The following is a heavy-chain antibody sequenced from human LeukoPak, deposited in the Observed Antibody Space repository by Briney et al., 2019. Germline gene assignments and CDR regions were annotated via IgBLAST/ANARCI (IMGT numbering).Heavy chain of an antibody. J-gene: IGHJ3*02. CDR3: ARDWITMVRGVNAFDI. CDR1: GYTFTGYY. D-gene: IGHD3-10*01. Sequence: ASVKVSCKASGYTFTGYYMHWVRQAPGQGLEWMGWINPNSGGTNYAQKFQGRVTMTRDTSISTAYMGLSRLRSDDTAVYYCARDWITMVRGVNAFDIWGQGTMVTVSS. V-gene: IGHV1-2*02. CDR2: INPNSGGT.